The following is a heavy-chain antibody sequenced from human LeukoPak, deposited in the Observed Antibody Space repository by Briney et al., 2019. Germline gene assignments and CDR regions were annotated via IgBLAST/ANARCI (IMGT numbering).Heavy chain of an antibody. D-gene: IGHD3-10*01. V-gene: IGHV3-64D*06. Sequence: GGSLRLSCSASGFTFSRYAMHWVRQAPGKGLEYVSAISSNGGSTYYADSVKGRFTISRDNSRDTRHLQMSSLRVEDTAVYYCVKDSSSGSYFDYWGQGTLVTVSS. CDR1: GFTFSRYA. CDR3: VKDSSSGSYFDY. J-gene: IGHJ4*02. CDR2: ISSNGGST.